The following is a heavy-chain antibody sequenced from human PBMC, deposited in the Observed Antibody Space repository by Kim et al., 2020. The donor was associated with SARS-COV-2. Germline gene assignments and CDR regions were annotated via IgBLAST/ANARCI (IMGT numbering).Heavy chain of an antibody. CDR3: ARSWGPGGGYNWFDP. CDR2: INHSGST. Sequence: SETLSLTCAVYGGSFSGYYWSWIRQPPGKGLEWIGEINHSGSTNYNPSLKSRVTISVDTSKNQFSLKLSSVTAADTAVYYCARSWGPGGGYNWFDPWGQGTLVTVSS. V-gene: IGHV4-34*01. CDR1: GGSFSGYY. J-gene: IGHJ5*02. D-gene: IGHD7-27*01.